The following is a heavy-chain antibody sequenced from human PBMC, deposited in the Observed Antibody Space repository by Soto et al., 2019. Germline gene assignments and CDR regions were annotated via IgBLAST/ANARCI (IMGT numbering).Heavy chain of an antibody. D-gene: IGHD6-6*01. CDR1: GYTFTSYY. CDR2: MDPSGSST. V-gene: IGHV1-46*04. CDR3: ARGEGLKGHLVPY. J-gene: IGHJ4*02. Sequence: QVQLVQSGAEVKKPGASVKVSCKASGYTFTSYYMHWVRQAPGQGLEWMGIMDPSGSSTTYAQKLQGRVTMTRDTSTSTVYMELSSLSSEDTAVYFCARGEGLKGHLVPYWGQGTLVIVSP.